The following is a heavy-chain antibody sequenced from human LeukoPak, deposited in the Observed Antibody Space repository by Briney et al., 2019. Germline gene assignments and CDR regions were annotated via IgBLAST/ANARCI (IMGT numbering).Heavy chain of an antibody. CDR3: ARDHGYSGSYSTKPDY. D-gene: IGHD1-26*01. CDR2: ISYDGSNK. CDR1: GFTFSSYA. J-gene: IGHJ4*02. V-gene: IGHV3-30-3*01. Sequence: GGSLRPSCAASGFTFSSYAMHWVRQAPGKGLEWVAVISYDGSNKYYADSVKGRFTISRDNSKNTLYLQMNSLRAEDTAVYYCARDHGYSGSYSTKPDYWGQGTLVTVSS.